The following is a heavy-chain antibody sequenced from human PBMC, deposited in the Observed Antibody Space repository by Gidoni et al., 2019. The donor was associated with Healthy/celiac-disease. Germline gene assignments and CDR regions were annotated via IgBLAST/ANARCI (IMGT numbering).Heavy chain of an antibody. J-gene: IGHJ4*02. CDR3: ARDRAIAVAGTALVY. V-gene: IGHV3-33*01. CDR1: GFTFSRYG. CDR2: IWYDGSNK. D-gene: IGHD6-19*01. Sequence: QVQLVASGGGVVQPGRSLRLSCAASGFTFSRYGMHWVRQAPGKGLEWVAVIWYDGSNKYYADSVKGRFTISRDNSKNTLYLQMNSLRAEDTAVYYCARDRAIAVAGTALVYWGQGTLVTVSS.